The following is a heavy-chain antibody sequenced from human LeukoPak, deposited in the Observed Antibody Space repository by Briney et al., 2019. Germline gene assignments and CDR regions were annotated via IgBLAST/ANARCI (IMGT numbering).Heavy chain of an antibody. CDR2: IRDSGET. Sequence: GGSLRLSCAGSGFSVSNYYMSWVRQAPGKGLEWVSLIRDSGETFYADSVKGRFTISRDNSKNTMYLQMNRLRVEDPAVYFCARDRAVTQDWVEFDPWGEGTLVTVSS. V-gene: IGHV3-66*02. CDR1: GFSVSNYY. J-gene: IGHJ5*02. CDR3: ARDRAVTQDWVEFDP. D-gene: IGHD4-17*01.